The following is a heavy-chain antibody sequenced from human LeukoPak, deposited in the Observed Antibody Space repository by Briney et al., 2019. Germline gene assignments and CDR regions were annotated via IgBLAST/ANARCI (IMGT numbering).Heavy chain of an antibody. D-gene: IGHD2-15*01. CDR2: IYHSGST. Sequence: PSETLSLTCTVSGYSISSGYYWGWIRQPPGKGLEWIGSIYHSGSTYYNPSLKSRVTISVDTSKNQFSLKLSSVTAADTAVYYCARGYCSGGSCYGEYYFDYWGQGTLVTVSS. J-gene: IGHJ4*02. CDR3: ARGYCSGGSCYGEYYFDY. V-gene: IGHV4-38-2*02. CDR1: GYSISSGYY.